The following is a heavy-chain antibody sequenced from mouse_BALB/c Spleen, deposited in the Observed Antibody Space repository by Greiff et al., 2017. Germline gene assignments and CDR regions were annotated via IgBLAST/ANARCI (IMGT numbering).Heavy chain of an antibody. J-gene: IGHJ2*01. CDR3: ARGHYYGSSSFDY. CDR2: ISDGGSYT. CDR1: GFTFSDYY. D-gene: IGHD1-1*01. V-gene: IGHV5-4*02. Sequence: DVMLVESGGGLVKPGGSLKLSCAASGFTFSDYYMYWVRQTPEKRLEWVATISDGGSYTYYPDSVKGRFTISRDNAKNNLYLQMSSLKSEDTAMYYCARGHYYGSSSFDYWGQGTTLTVSS.